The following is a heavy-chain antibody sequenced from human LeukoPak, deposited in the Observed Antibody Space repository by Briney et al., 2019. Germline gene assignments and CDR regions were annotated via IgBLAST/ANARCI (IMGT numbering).Heavy chain of an antibody. CDR1: GGTFSSYA. V-gene: IGHV1-69*01. CDR3: ASRIVGANGSDY. J-gene: IGHJ4*02. Sequence: SVKVSCKASGGTFSSYAISWVRQAPGQGLEWMGGIIPIFGTANYAQKFQGRVTITADESTSTAYMELSSLRSEDTAVYYCASRIVGANGSDYWGQGTLVTVSS. D-gene: IGHD1-26*01. CDR2: IIPIFGTA.